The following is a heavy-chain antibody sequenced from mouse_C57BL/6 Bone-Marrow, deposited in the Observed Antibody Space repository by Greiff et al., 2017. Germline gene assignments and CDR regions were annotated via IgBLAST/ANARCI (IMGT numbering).Heavy chain of an antibody. V-gene: IGHV1-59*01. J-gene: IGHJ2*01. CDR1: GYTFTSYW. D-gene: IGHD1-1*01. CDR3: ARRYYGSTEYFDY. CDR2: IDPSDSYT. Sequence: QVQLQQPGAELVRPGTSVKLSCKASGYTFTSYWMHWVKQRPGQGLEWIGVIDPSDSYTNYNQKFKGKATLTVDTSSSTAYMQLSSLTSEDSAVYYCARRYYGSTEYFDYWGQGTTLTVSS.